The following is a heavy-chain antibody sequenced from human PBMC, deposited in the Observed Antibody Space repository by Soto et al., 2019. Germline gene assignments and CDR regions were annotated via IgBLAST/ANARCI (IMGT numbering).Heavy chain of an antibody. CDR2: ISAYNGNT. CDR1: GYTFTSYG. J-gene: IGHJ6*03. Sequence: QVQLVQSGAEVKKPGASVKVSCKASGYTFTSYGISWVRQAPGHGLEWMGWISAYNGNTNYAQNLQGRVTRTTATSKSTAYMELRSLRSDDTAVYYCARGGDIVVVPAALDYYYMDVWGKGTTVTVSS. D-gene: IGHD2-2*01. V-gene: IGHV1-18*01. CDR3: ARGGDIVVVPAALDYYYMDV.